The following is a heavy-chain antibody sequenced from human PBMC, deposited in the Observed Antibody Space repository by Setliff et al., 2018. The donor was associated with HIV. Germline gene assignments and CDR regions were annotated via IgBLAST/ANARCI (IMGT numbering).Heavy chain of an antibody. CDR1: GFTFSDFA. CDR2: ISASGTNT. CDR3: VKDGYGDYVGYFDS. V-gene: IGHV3-23*01. J-gene: IGHJ4*02. Sequence: GGSLRLSCAASGFTFSDFAMNWVRQAPGKGLEWVSGISASGTNTRYADSVKGRFTISRDNSKNMLFLQVNSLRAEDTAVYYCVKDGYGDYVGYFDSWGQGTLVTVSS. D-gene: IGHD4-17*01.